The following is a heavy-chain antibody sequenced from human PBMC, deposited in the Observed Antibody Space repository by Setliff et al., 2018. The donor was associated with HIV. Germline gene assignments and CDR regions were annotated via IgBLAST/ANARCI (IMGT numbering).Heavy chain of an antibody. V-gene: IGHV3-21*01. CDR1: GFTFSSYS. CDR3: ARDFTQWQQLPDYMDV. Sequence: KPGGSLRLSCAASGFTFSSYSMNWVRQAPGKGLEWVSSISSRSDYIYYADSVKGRFTISRDNAKDTLYLQLNSVRAEDTALYYCARDFTQWQQLPDYMDVWGKGTAVTVS. D-gene: IGHD6-13*01. CDR2: ISSRSDYI. J-gene: IGHJ6*03.